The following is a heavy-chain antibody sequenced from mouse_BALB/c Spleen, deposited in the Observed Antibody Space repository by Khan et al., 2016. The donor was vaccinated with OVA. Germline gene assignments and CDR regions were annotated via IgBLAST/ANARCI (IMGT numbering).Heavy chain of an antibody. CDR1: GFSLSRYN. Sequence: QMQLEESGPGLVALSQSLSITCTVSGFSLSRYNIHWVRQPPGKGLEWLGMIWGGGGTDYNSTLKIRLSIIKDNSKSQVFLKMNSLQTDDTAMYFCARAYYRYDGYYAMDYWGQGTSVTVSS. V-gene: IGHV2-6-4*01. J-gene: IGHJ4*01. CDR2: IWGGGGT. CDR3: ARAYYRYDGYYAMDY. D-gene: IGHD2-14*01.